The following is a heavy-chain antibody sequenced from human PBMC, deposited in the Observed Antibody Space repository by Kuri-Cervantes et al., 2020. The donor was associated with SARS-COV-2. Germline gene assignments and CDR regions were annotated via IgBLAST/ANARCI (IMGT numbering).Heavy chain of an antibody. CDR1: GFTFSSYS. Sequence: GESLKISCAASGFTFSSYSMNWVRQAPGKGLEWVSYISSSSSTIYYADSVKGRFTISRDNAKNSLYLQMNSLRDEDTAVYYCAGGVYEAWELPGEDYWGQGTLVTVSS. V-gene: IGHV3-48*02. D-gene: IGHD1-26*01. J-gene: IGHJ4*02. CDR3: AGGVYEAWELPGEDY. CDR2: ISSSSSTI.